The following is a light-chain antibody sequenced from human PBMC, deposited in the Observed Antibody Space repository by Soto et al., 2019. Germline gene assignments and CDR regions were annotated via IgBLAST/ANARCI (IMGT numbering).Light chain of an antibody. CDR2: GVH. CDR1: QSVSSNS. J-gene: IGKJ1*01. Sequence: EIVLTQSPGALSLSPGERATLSCRASQSVSSNSLAWYQQRPGQAPRLLIYGVHSRATGIPDRFSGSGSGTDFTLTISRWDPGDSAVYYCQQYCSSAWTFGQGTKVEIK. V-gene: IGKV3-20*01. CDR3: QQYCSSAWT.